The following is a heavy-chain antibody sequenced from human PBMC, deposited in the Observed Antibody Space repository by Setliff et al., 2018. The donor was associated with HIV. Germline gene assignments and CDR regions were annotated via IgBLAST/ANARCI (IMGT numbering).Heavy chain of an antibody. D-gene: IGHD1-26*01. J-gene: IGHJ4*02. CDR3: VRMISYSPYFDY. Sequence: SGPTLVNPTQTLTLTCTFSGFSLSTSGMCVSWIRQPPGKALEWLARIDWDDDRYYSTSLKTRLTISKDTSKNQVVLKMTNMDPVDTATYYCVRMISYSPYFDYWGQGTLVTVSS. CDR2: IDWDDDR. CDR1: GFSLSTSGMC. V-gene: IGHV2-70*11.